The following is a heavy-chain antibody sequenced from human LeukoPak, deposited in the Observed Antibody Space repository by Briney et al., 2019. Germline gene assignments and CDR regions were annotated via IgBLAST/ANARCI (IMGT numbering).Heavy chain of an antibody. J-gene: IGHJ4*02. CDR2: IIPILGIA. V-gene: IGHV1-69*04. Sequence: GASVEVSCKASGGTFSSYAISWVRQAPGQGLEWMGRIIPILGIANYAQKFQGRVTITADKSTSTAYMELSSLRSEDTAVYYCARGGVIAARPLDYWGQGTLVTVSS. CDR1: GGTFSSYA. D-gene: IGHD6-6*01. CDR3: ARGGVIAARPLDY.